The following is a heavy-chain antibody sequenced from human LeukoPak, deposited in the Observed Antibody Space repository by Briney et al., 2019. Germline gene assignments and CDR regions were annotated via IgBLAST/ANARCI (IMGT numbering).Heavy chain of an antibody. D-gene: IGHD1-26*01. CDR2: ISYDGANE. J-gene: IGHJ6*03. V-gene: IGHV3-30*04. Sequence: GGSLRPSRAASEFTFSSYGVHWVRQAPGKGLEWVAVISYDGANEHYADSVKGRFTISRDNPKNTLYLQMNSLRAEDTAIYYCARDSSGYSPFYYMDVGGKGTTVTVSS. CDR1: EFTFSSYG. CDR3: ARDSSGYSPFYYMDV.